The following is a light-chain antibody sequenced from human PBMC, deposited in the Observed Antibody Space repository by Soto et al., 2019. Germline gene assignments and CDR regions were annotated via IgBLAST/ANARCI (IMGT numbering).Light chain of an antibody. CDR2: YTS. V-gene: IGKV3-20*01. CDR1: QSISNN. J-gene: IGKJ5*01. Sequence: VVSLSPATLSVSPGEGATLSCRASQSISNNLALYQQKPGQAPRLLIYYTSSRATGIPDRFSGSGSGTDFTLTISRLEPEDFAVYYCQQFDSSSFTFGQGTRLEIK. CDR3: QQFDSSSFT.